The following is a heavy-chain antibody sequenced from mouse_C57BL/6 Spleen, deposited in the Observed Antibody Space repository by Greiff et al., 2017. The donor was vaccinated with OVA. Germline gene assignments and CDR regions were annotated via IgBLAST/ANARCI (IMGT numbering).Heavy chain of an antibody. CDR1: GYTFTDSY. CDR3: ARLTGTGFDY. J-gene: IGHJ2*01. D-gene: IGHD4-1*01. V-gene: IGHV1-26*01. CDR2: INPNNGGT. Sequence: VQLQQSGPELVKPGASVKISCKASGYTFTDSYMNWVKQSHGKSLEWIGDINPNNGGTSYTQKFKGKATLTVDTSSSTAYMELRSLTAEDSAVYYCARLTGTGFDYWGQGTTLTVSS.